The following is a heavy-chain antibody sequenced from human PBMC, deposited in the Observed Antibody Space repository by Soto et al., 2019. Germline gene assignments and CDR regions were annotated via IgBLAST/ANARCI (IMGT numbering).Heavy chain of an antibody. CDR1: GYSFTAFY. J-gene: IGHJ4*02. D-gene: IGHD3-10*01. V-gene: IGHV1-2*02. Sequence: QVQLVQSGAEMKKPGASVKVSCRPSGYSFTAFYIHWVRQAPGQGLEWMGWVDPNSGATRNAQNFQDRVTMTRDTSTSTVYTEQNWLRSDDTAVYYCARDNYGPLDYWGQGTLVTVSS. CDR2: VDPNSGAT. CDR3: ARDNYGPLDY.